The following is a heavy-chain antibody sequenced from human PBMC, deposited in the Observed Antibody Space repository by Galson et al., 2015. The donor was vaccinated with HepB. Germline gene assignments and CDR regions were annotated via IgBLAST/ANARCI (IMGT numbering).Heavy chain of an antibody. CDR3: ARQGSSSSWYSLGGVVAFDI. J-gene: IGHJ3*02. CDR2: IYYSGST. CDR1: GGSISSYY. D-gene: IGHD6-13*01. Sequence: ETLSLTCTVSGGSISSYYWSWIRQPPGKGLEWIGYIYYSGSTNYNPSLKSRVTISVDTSKNQFSLKLSSVTAADTAVYYCARQGSSSSWYSLGGVVAFDIWGQGTMVTVSS. V-gene: IGHV4-59*08.